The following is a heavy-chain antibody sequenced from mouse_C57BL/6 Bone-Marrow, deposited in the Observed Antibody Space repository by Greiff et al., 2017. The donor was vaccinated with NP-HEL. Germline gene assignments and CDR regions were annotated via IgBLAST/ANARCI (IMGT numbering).Heavy chain of an antibody. Sequence: DVHLVESGGGLVQPGGSLKLSCAASGFTFSDYYMYWVRQTPEKRLEWVAYISNGGGSTYYPDTVKGRFTISRDNAKNTLYLQMSRLKSEDTAMYYCARHTRGRGFGYWGQGTLVTVSA. CDR3: ARHTRGRGFGY. D-gene: IGHD3-3*01. CDR1: GFTFSDYY. CDR2: ISNGGGST. J-gene: IGHJ3*01. V-gene: IGHV5-12*01.